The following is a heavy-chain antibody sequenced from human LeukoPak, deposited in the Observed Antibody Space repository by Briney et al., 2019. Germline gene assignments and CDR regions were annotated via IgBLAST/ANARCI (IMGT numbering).Heavy chain of an antibody. CDR1: GFIFSDYN. D-gene: IGHD3-22*01. CDR2: ITIYGGNT. Sequence: GGSLRLSCAASGFIFSDYNMNWVRQAPGKGLEWVSGITIYGGNTYYADSVQGRFIISRDNSKNTLYLQMNSLRAEDTAVFYCAKISGDDSSDYWGQGTLVTVSS. CDR3: AKISGDDSSDY. J-gene: IGHJ4*02. V-gene: IGHV3-23*01.